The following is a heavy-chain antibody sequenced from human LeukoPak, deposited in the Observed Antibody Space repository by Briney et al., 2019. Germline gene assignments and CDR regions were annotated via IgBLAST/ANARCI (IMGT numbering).Heavy chain of an antibody. J-gene: IGHJ4*02. CDR1: GFTFSNYA. V-gene: IGHV3-23*01. Sequence: GGSLRLSCAASGFTFSNYAMNWVRQAPGKGLEWVSAISGTGGSTFYADSVRGRFTISRDNSKNTLYLQMNSLRAEDTAVYYRAKDRGVSSRGFDYWGQGTLVTVSS. D-gene: IGHD3-10*01. CDR3: AKDRGVSSRGFDY. CDR2: ISGTGGST.